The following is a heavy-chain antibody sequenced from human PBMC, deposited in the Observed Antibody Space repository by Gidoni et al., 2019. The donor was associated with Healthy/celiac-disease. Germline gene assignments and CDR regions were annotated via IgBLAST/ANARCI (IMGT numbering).Heavy chain of an antibody. CDR2: IKHSGST. J-gene: IGHJ4*02. CDR3: ARILKGTVTTRSADADY. V-gene: IGHV4-34*01. CDR1: GGSFSGYY. D-gene: IGHD4-17*01. Sequence: QVQLQQWGAGLLKPSETLSLTCAVYGGSFSGYYWSWIRQPPGKGLEWIGEIKHSGSTNYNPSLKSRVTISVDTSKNQFSLKLSSVTAADTAVYYCARILKGTVTTRSADADYWGQGTLVTVSS.